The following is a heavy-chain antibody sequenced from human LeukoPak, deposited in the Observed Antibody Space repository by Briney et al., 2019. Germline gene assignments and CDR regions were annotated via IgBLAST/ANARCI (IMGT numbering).Heavy chain of an antibody. CDR2: IYSGGST. D-gene: IGHD2-15*01. CDR3: ARAGYCSGGSCYGSDY. J-gene: IGHJ4*02. V-gene: IGHV3-66*01. CDR1: GFTVSSNY. Sequence: PGGSLRLSCADSGFTVSSNYMRWVRQAPGKGLEWVSVIYSGGSTHYADSAKGRFTISRDNSKNTLYLQMDSLRAEDTAVYYCARAGYCSGGSCYGSDYWGQGTLVSVSS.